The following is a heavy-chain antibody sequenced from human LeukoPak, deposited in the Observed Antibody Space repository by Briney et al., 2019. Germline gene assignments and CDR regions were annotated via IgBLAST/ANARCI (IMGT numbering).Heavy chain of an antibody. V-gene: IGHV4-34*01. CDR2: INHSGST. J-gene: IGHJ5*02. Sequence: SETLSLTCAVYGGSFSGYYWSWIRQPPGKGLEWIGEINHSGSTNYNPSLKSRVTISVDTSKNQFSLKLSSVTAADTAVYYCARQPWFDRWGQGTLVTVSS. CDR3: ARQPWFDR. CDR1: GGSFSGYY.